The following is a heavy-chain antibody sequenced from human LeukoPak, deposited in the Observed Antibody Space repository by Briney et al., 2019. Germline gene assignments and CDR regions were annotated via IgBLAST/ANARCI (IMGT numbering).Heavy chain of an antibody. D-gene: IGHD5-18*01. CDR1: GFTFSSYW. V-gene: IGHV3-74*01. CDR2: INSDGSST. CDR3: ARGRGYSYGCFDY. J-gene: IGHJ4*02. Sequence: GGSLRLSCAASGFTFSSYWIHWVRQAPGKGLVWVSRINSDGSSTSYADSVKGRFTISRDNAKNTLYLQMNSLRAEDTAVYYCARGRGYSYGCFDYRGQGTLVTVSS.